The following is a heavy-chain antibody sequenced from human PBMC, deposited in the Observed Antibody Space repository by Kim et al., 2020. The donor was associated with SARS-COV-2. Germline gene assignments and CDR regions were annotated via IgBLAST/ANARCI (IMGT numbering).Heavy chain of an antibody. CDR3: ARGYYDFWSGYPSGSEASWFDP. V-gene: IGHV4-30-2*01. Sequence: SETLSLTCAVSGGSISSGGYSWSWIRQPPGKGLEWIGYIYHSGRTYYNPSLKSRVTISVDRSKNQFSLKLSSVTAADTAVYYCARGYYDFWSGYPSGSEASWFDPWGQGALFTVSS. D-gene: IGHD3-3*01. CDR2: IYHSGRT. CDR1: GGSISSGGYS. J-gene: IGHJ5*02.